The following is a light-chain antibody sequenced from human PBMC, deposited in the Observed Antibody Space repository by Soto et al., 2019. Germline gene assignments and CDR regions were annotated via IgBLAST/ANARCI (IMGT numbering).Light chain of an antibody. J-gene: IGKJ1*01. V-gene: IGKV3-20*01. Sequence: EVVLTQSPGTLALSRGERATLFCRASQSVSSSYLAWYQHRPGQAPRLLIFGASSRATGIPDRFSGTGSGTDFTLTISRLEPEDFAVYYCQQYGNSPWTFGQGTKVEIK. CDR3: QQYGNSPWT. CDR1: QSVSSSY. CDR2: GAS.